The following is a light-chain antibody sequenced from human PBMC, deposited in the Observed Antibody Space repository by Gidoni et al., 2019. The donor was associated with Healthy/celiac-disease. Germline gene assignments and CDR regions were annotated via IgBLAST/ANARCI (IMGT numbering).Light chain of an antibody. Sequence: EIVLTQSPGTLSLSPGERATLSCRASQSVSSSYLAWYQQKPGQAPRLLIYGACSMATGIPDRFSGSGSGTDFTLTISRLEPEDFAVYYCQQYGSSPMYTFCQGTKLEIK. V-gene: IGKV3-20*01. J-gene: IGKJ2*01. CDR1: QSVSSSY. CDR2: GAC. CDR3: QQYGSSPMYT.